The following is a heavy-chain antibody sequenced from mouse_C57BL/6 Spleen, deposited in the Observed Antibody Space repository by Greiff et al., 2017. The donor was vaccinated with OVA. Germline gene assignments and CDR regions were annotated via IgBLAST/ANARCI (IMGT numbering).Heavy chain of an antibody. J-gene: IGHJ4*01. CDR1: GYTFTSYW. D-gene: IGHD1-1*01. V-gene: IGHV1-50*01. Sequence: QVQLQQPGAELVKPGASVKLSCKASGYTFTSYWMQWVKQRPGQGLEWIGEIDPSDSYTNYNQKFKGKATLTVDTSSSTAYMQLISLTSEDSAVYSCARTRTVVGAMDYWGQGTSVTVSS. CDR3: ARTRTVVGAMDY. CDR2: IDPSDSYT.